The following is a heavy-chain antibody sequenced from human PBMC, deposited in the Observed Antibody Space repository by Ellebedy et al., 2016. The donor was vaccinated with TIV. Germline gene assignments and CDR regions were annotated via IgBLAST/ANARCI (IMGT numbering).Heavy chain of an antibody. D-gene: IGHD1-1*01. CDR3: ARHHTVERGAIDY. J-gene: IGHJ4*02. CDR1: GDSVSDSSTT. Sequence: SQTLSLTCAISGDSVSDSSTTWNWLRQSPSRGLEWLGRAYYRYKWLNDDAASVKGRISISPDTSKNQCSLKLSSVTAADTAVYYCARHHTVERGAIDYWGQGTLVTVSS. CDR2: AYYRYKWLN. V-gene: IGHV6-1*01.